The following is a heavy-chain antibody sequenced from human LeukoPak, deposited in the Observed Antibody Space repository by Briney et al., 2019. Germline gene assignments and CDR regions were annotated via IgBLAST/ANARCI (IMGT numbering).Heavy chain of an antibody. CDR2: IYYSGST. CDR1: GGSISSYY. CDR3: AREIIYYDSSGYYLPYWYFDL. Sequence: SETLSLTCTVSGGSISSYYWSWLRQPPGKGLEWIGYIYYSGSTNYNPSLKSRVTISVDTSKNQFPLKLSSVTAADTAVYYCAREIIYYDSSGYYLPYWYFDLWGRGTLVTVSS. D-gene: IGHD3-22*01. V-gene: IGHV4-59*01. J-gene: IGHJ2*01.